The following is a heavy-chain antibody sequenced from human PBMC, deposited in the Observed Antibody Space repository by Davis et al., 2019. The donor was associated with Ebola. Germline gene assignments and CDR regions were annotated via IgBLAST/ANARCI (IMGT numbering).Heavy chain of an antibody. V-gene: IGHV4-59*08. CDR1: GGSIGGSY. J-gene: IGHJ2*01. CDR3: ARGGSREWYFDL. CDR2: ISYSGST. Sequence: PSETLSLTCTVSGGSIGGSYWTWIRQPPGKGLEWIGYISYSGSTNYSPSLKSRVTISVDKSKNQFSVNLRSVTAADTAVYFCARGGSREWYFDLWGRGTLVTVSS. D-gene: IGHD2-15*01.